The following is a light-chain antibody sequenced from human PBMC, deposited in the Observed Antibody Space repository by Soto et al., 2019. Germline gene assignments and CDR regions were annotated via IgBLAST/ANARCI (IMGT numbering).Light chain of an antibody. Sequence: QSVLTQPASVSGSPGQSIAISCTGTSSDVGGFNYVSWYQQHPGKAPKFMIYDVSSRPSGVSDRFSGSKSGNTASLTISGLQAEDEADYSCASYTPSSTYVFGTGPKVTVL. CDR3: ASYTPSSTYV. J-gene: IGLJ1*01. V-gene: IGLV2-14*03. CDR1: SSDVGGFNY. CDR2: DVS.